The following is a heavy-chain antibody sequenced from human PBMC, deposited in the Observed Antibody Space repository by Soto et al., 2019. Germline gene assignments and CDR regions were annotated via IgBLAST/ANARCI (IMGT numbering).Heavy chain of an antibody. V-gene: IGHV3-74*01. Sequence: GESRIRSCEASRFTLSSYCAHLVRPAPGKGLWWVSRIHSDGSSTSYADPVKGRFTISRDNAKNTLNLQMTSLRAEERAVYYGARGQAGGGDYYYYGMDVWGQWPNVKVS. D-gene: IGHD3-16*01. CDR1: RFTLSSYC. CDR2: IHSDGSST. J-gene: IGHJ6*02. CDR3: ARGQAGGGDYYYYGMDV.